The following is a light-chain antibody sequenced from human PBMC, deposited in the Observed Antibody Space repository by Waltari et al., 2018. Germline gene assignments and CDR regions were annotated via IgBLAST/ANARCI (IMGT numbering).Light chain of an antibody. CDR1: SSDIGSYNF. CDR3: CSHAGSGTVI. Sequence: QSALTQPASVSGSPGQSITISCTGTSSDIGSYNFVSWYQQHPGKAPNLMIHEVNQRPSGISDRFSGSKSGNTASLTISGLQAEDEADYYCCSHAGSGTVIFGGGTELTVL. J-gene: IGLJ2*01. CDR2: EVN. V-gene: IGLV2-23*02.